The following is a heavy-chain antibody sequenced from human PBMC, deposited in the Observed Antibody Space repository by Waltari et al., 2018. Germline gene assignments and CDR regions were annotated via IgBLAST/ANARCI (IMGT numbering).Heavy chain of an antibody. CDR1: GFTFRSYA. CDR3: AKSRYYDFWSAYYWNY. J-gene: IGHJ4*02. Sequence: EVQLLESGGDLVQPGGSLRLSCAASGFTFRSYAMSWVRQAPGKGLEWVSAISNRGENSYYAESVKGRFTISRDNSNNTLYLQMDSLRAEDTAVYYCAKSRYYDFWSAYYWNYWGQGTLVTVSS. V-gene: IGHV3-23*01. D-gene: IGHD3-3*01. CDR2: ISNRGENS.